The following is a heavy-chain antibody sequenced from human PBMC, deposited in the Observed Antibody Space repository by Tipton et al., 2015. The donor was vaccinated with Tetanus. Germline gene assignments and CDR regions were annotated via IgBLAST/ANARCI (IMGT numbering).Heavy chain of an antibody. CDR2: VDPRDSQA. CDR1: GYSFASFW. CDR3: ARRRSAVLSGGYHWYFDL. D-gene: IGHD2-15*01. J-gene: IGHJ2*01. Sequence: QLVQSGAEVKKPGESLKISCKGSGYSFASFWVGWVRQLPGRGLEWMGIVDPRDSQATYGPSFQGQVTLSADRSINVAYLQWGSLKASDTGLYYCARRRSAVLSGGYHWYFDLWGRGTLITVSS. V-gene: IGHV5-51*01.